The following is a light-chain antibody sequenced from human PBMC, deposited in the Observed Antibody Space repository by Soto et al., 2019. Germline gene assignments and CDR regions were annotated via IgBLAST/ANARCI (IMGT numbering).Light chain of an antibody. J-gene: IGLJ1*01. Sequence: QSVLTQPTSASGTPGQRITISCSGGRSNIGINTVNWYQQLPGTAPKVLIYTDNQRPSGVPDRFSGSKSGTSASLAINGLQSGDEADYYCGAWDDSLNGYVFGTGTKLTVL. CDR3: GAWDDSLNGYV. V-gene: IGLV1-44*01. CDR2: TDN. CDR1: RSNIGINT.